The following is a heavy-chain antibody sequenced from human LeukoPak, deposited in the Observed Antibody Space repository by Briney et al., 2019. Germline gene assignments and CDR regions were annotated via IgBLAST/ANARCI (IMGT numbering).Heavy chain of an antibody. CDR2: IYYSGST. J-gene: IGHJ3*02. CDR1: GGSISSSGYY. D-gene: IGHD2-2*01. V-gene: IGHV4-39*01. CDR3: ANVPARIDAFDI. Sequence: PSETLSLTCTVSGGSISSSGYYWGWIRQPPGKGLEWIGSIYYSGSTYYNPSLKSRVTISVDTSKNQFSLKLSSVTAADTAVYYCANVPARIDAFDIWGQGTMVTVSS.